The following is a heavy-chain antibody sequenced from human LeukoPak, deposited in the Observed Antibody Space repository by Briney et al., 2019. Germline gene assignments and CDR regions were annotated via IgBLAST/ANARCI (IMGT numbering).Heavy chain of an antibody. D-gene: IGHD2-15*01. CDR2: ISAYNGNT. V-gene: IGHV1-18*01. CDR3: AREYCSGGSCYSGWFDP. Sequence: AASVKVSFKASGYTFTSYGISWVRQAPGQGLEWMGWISAYNGNTNYAQKLQGRVTMTTDTSTSTAYMELRSLRSDDTAVYYCAREYCSGGSCYSGWFDPWGQGTLVTVSS. CDR1: GYTFTSYG. J-gene: IGHJ5*02.